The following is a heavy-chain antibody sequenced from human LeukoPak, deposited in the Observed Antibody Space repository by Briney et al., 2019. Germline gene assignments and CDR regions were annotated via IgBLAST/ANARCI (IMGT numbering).Heavy chain of an antibody. J-gene: IGHJ4*02. CDR1: GYSFTGFY. V-gene: IGHV1-46*01. Sequence: ASVKVSCKAAGYSFTGFYIHWVRQAPGQGLEWMGIISPSGGSTTYAQNFQGRVTMTRDTSTSTVYMELSSLRSEDTAVYYCARDSSSSSFDYWGQGTLVTVSS. CDR2: ISPSGGST. CDR3: ARDSSSSSFDY. D-gene: IGHD6-6*01.